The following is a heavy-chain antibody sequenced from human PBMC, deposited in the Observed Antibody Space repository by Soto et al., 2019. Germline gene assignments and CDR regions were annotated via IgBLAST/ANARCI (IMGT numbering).Heavy chain of an antibody. CDR1: GFTFSSYA. CDR3: AKEVGPFTIFGVAETRGNWFDP. J-gene: IGHJ5*02. D-gene: IGHD3-3*01. CDR2: ISGSGGST. V-gene: IGHV3-23*01. Sequence: HPGGSLRLSCAASGFTFSSYAMSWVRQAPGKGLEWVSAISGSGGSTYYADSVKGRFTISRDNSKNTLYLQMNSLRAEDTAVYYCAKEVGPFTIFGVAETRGNWFDPWGQGTLVTVSS.